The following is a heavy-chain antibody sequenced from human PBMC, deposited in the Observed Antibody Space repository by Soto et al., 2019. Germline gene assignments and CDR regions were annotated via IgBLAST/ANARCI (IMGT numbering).Heavy chain of an antibody. Sequence: SQTLSLTCAISGDSVSSNSAAWIWIRQSPSRGLEWLGRTFYRSRWYNDYAVSVKSRITINPDTSKNQFSLQLNSVTPEDTAVYYCALYRVSGSYDYGMDFWGQGSTVTVSS. V-gene: IGHV6-1*01. D-gene: IGHD1-26*01. CDR3: ALYRVSGSYDYGMDF. CDR2: TFYRSRWYN. CDR1: GDSVSSNSAA. J-gene: IGHJ6*02.